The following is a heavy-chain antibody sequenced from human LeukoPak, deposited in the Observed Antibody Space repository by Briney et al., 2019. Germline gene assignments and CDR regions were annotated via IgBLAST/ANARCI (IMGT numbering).Heavy chain of an antibody. CDR1: GYTFSIYS. J-gene: IGHJ3*02. CDR2: ISSSSGYI. Sequence: PGGSLRLSCAASGYTFSIYSMSWVRQAPGRGLEWVSSISSSSGYIYYADSVKGRFTISRDNAKNSLYLQMNSLRAEDTAVYYCARDTDYDSRSIWGQGTMVTVSS. CDR3: ARDTDYDSRSI. D-gene: IGHD5-12*01. V-gene: IGHV3-21*01.